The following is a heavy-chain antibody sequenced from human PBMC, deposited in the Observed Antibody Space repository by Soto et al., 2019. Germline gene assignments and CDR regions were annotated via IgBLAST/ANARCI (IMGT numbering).Heavy chain of an antibody. CDR1: GGSFSGYY. J-gene: IGHJ5*02. V-gene: IGHV4-34*01. D-gene: IGHD6-6*01. CDR2: INHSGST. CDR3: ASGYSSSSRPYNWFDP. Sequence: PSETLSLTCAVYGGSFSGYYWSWIRQPPGKGLEWIGEINHSGSTNYNPSLKSRVTISVDTSKNQFSLKLSSVTAADTAVYYCASGYSSSSRPYNWFDPWGQGTLVTVSS.